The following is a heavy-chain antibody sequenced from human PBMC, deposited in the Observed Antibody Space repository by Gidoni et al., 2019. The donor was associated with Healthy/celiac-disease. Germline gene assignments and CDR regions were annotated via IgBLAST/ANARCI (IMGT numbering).Heavy chain of an antibody. CDR2: ISGSGGST. CDR3: AKDLYQLLRFDY. V-gene: IGHV3-23*01. J-gene: IGHJ4*02. CDR1: GFTFSSYA. D-gene: IGHD2-2*01. Sequence: EVQLLESGGGLVQPGGSLRLACAASGFTFSSYAMSWVRQAPGTGLEWVSAISGSGGSTYYADSVKGRFTISRDNSKNTLYLQMNSLRAEDTAVYYCAKDLYQLLRFDYWGQGTLVTVSS.